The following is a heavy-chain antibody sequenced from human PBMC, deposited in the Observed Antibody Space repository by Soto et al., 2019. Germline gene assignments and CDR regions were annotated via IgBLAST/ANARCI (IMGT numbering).Heavy chain of an antibody. J-gene: IGHJ6*02. CDR3: ARIIATLRIAPNGRYYYHGMDV. D-gene: IGHD6-13*01. V-gene: IGHV2-26*01. CDR2: IFSNDEK. CDR1: GFALNNAKVG. Sequence: SGPTLVNPTETLTLTCTVSGFALNNAKVGVSWIRQSPERALEWLAHIFSNDEKSYSTSLKSRLTISKDTSTSQVVLTMTNMDPVDTATYYCARIIATLRIAPNGRYYYHGMDVWGQGTPVTVSS.